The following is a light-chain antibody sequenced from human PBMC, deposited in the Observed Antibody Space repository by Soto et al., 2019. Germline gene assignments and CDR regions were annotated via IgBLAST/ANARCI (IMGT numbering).Light chain of an antibody. V-gene: IGKV3-11*01. J-gene: IGKJ4*01. Sequence: EIVLTQSPATLSLSPGERATLSCRASQSVSSYLAWYQQNPGQAPRLLIYDASNRATGIPARFSGSGSGTDFTLTISSLEPEDFAVYYCQQRSNWPQITFGGGTKVEIK. CDR3: QQRSNWPQIT. CDR1: QSVSSY. CDR2: DAS.